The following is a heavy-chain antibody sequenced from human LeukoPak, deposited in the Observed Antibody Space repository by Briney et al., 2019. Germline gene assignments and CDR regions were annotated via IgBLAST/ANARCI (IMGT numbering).Heavy chain of an antibody. CDR3: ATEATSPDYNYYMDV. V-gene: IGHV1-24*01. Sequence: ASVKVSCKGSGYRLSELSMHWVRQAPGKGLEWMGGLDVEDDEPIYAQKFQGRVIMTEDTSTDTAYMELSSLRSEDTAVYYCATEATSPDYNYYMDVWGKGTTVTDSS. CDR1: GYRLSELS. D-gene: IGHD2-2*01. CDR2: LDVEDDEP. J-gene: IGHJ6*03.